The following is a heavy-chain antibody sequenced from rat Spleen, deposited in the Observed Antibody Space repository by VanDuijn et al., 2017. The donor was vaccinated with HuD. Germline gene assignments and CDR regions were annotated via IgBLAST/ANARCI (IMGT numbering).Heavy chain of an antibody. J-gene: IGHJ4*01. CDR3: ARHGRGKTTYYYVMDA. Sequence: EVQLVESGGGLVQPGRSLKLSCAASGFTVSDYYMAWVRQAPTKGLEWVATINYDGRSTFYRDSVRARFTISRDNAQSTLYLQVDSLKAEDTATYYCARHGRGKTTYYYVMDAWSQGTSVTVSS. V-gene: IGHV5-7*01. CDR1: GFTVSDYY. D-gene: IGHD4-5*01. CDR2: INYDGRST.